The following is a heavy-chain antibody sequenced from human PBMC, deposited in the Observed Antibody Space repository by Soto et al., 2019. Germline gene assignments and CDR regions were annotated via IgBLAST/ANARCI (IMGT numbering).Heavy chain of an antibody. CDR3: AKDLSGYYYMDV. Sequence: EVQLVESGGGLVQPGRSLRLSCAASGFTFDDYAMHWVRQAPGKGLEWVSGISWSSGSIGYADSVKGRFTISRDNAKNSLYLQMNSLRAEDTALYYCAKDLSGYYYMDVWGKGTTVTVSS. D-gene: IGHD1-26*01. V-gene: IGHV3-9*01. CDR1: GFTFDDYA. J-gene: IGHJ6*03. CDR2: ISWSSGSI.